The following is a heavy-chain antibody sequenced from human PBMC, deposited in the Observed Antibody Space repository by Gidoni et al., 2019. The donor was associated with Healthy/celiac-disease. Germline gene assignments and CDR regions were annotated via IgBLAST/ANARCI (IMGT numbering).Heavy chain of an antibody. J-gene: IGHJ4*02. Sequence: QVQLQESGPGLVKLSETLSLTCTVSGGSISSYYWSWIRQPPGKGLEWIGYIYYSGSTNYNPSLKSRVTISVDTSKNQFSLKLSSVTAADTAVYYCAREGLRVGYYYGSGSPHYDYWGQGTLVTVSS. CDR3: AREGLRVGYYYGSGSPHYDY. D-gene: IGHD3-10*01. CDR1: GGSISSYY. CDR2: IYYSGST. V-gene: IGHV4-59*01.